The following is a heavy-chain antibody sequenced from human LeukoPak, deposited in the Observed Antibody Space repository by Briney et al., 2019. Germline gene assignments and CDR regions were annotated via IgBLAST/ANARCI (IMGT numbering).Heavy chain of an antibody. CDR2: IYSDGSV. Sequence: LETLSLTRSVSSGSISIHYCSGLPPPAGRGREWIGGIYSDGSVNYNPSVNSRVTMSVDTSKNQFSLKLYFVTAADTAVFYCARGSAASGYFDYWDQGTLVTVSS. J-gene: IGHJ4*02. D-gene: IGHD6-13*01. V-gene: IGHV4-4*07. CDR3: ARGSAASGYFDY. CDR1: SGSISIHY.